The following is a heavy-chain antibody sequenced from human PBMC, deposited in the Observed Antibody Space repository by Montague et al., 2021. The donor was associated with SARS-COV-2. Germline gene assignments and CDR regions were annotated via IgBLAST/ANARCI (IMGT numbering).Heavy chain of an antibody. D-gene: IGHD1-26*01. J-gene: IGHJ6*02. V-gene: IGHV2-70*13. CDR2: IDWDGEK. CDR1: GFSLSTTGMC. CDR3: AWVGFGHYDAVDV. Sequence: PALVKPTQTLTLTCSFSGFSLSTTGMCISWIRQPPGKALEWLALIDWDGEKYYSTSLKTRLTISKDTSKDQVVLTMTKMDPVDTATYYCAWVGFGHYDAVDVWGQGTTVTVSS.